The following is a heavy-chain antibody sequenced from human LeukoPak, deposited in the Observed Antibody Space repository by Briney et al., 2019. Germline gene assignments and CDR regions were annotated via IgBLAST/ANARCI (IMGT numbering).Heavy chain of an antibody. J-gene: IGHJ4*02. V-gene: IGHV4-4*02. CDR2: IYHSGST. CDR3: ARAEDIVATMLGY. CDR1: GGSISSSNW. D-gene: IGHD5-12*01. Sequence: SETLSLTCAVSGGSISSSNWWSWVRQPPGKGLEWIWEIYHSGSTNYNPSLKSRVTISVDKSKNQFSLKLSSVTAADTAVYYCARAEDIVATMLGYWGQGTLVTVSS.